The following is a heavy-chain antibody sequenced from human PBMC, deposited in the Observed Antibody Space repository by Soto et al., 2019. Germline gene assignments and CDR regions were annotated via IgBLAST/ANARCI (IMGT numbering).Heavy chain of an antibody. D-gene: IGHD4-17*01. CDR3: ARGGYGDYIFDY. CDR2: IYYSGST. J-gene: IGHJ4*02. CDR1: GGSISSYY. Sequence: ETLSLTCTVSGGSISSYYWSWIRQPPGKGLEWIGYIYYSGSTNYNPSLKSRVTISVDTSKNQFSLKLSSVTAADTAVYYCARGGYGDYIFDYWGQGTLITVSS. V-gene: IGHV4-59*12.